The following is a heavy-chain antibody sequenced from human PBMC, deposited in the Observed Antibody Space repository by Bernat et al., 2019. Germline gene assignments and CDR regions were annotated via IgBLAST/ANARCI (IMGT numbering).Heavy chain of an antibody. V-gene: IGHV3-66*01. CDR3: ARDDGKGGPFDY. J-gene: IGHJ4*02. Sequence: EVQLEVSGGGLVQPGGSLRLSCAVSGFTVGDNYMNWVRQAPGKGLEWVSVIYSGGSTYYADSVKGRFTISRDNSQNTLYLQMSSLRAEDTAVYYCARDDGKGGPFDYWGQGALVTVSS. CDR2: IYSGGST. D-gene: IGHD3-16*01. CDR1: GFTVGDNY.